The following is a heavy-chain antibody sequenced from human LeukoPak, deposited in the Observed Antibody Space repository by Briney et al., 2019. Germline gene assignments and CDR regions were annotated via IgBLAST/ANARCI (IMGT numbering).Heavy chain of an antibody. J-gene: IGHJ4*02. CDR1: GGSISSYY. CDR3: ARDRTDDYVWGSYRLDY. Sequence: SETLSLTCTVSGGSISSYYWSWIRQPAGKGLEWIGRICTSGSTNYNPSLKSRVTMSVDTSKNQFSLKLSSVTAADTAVYYCARDRTDDYVWGSYRLDYWGQGTLVTVSS. CDR2: ICTSGST. V-gene: IGHV4-4*07. D-gene: IGHD3-16*02.